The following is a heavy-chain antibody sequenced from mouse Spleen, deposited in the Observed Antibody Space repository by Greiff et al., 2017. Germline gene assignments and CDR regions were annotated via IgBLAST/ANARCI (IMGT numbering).Heavy chain of an antibody. J-gene: IGHJ2*01. CDR3: ASPYSYYSYDVGY. Sequence: EVKLVESGGGLVKPGGSLKLSCAASGFPFSDYGMHWVRQAPEKGLEWVAYISSGSSPLYYADTVKGRFTISRDNAKNTLFLQMTSLRSEDTAMYYCASPYSYYSYDVGYWGQGTTLTVSS. D-gene: IGHD2-12*01. CDR2: ISSGSSPL. V-gene: IGHV5-17*01. CDR1: GFPFSDYG.